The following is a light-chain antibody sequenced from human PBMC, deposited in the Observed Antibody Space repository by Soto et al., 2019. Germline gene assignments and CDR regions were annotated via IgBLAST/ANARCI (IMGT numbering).Light chain of an antibody. Sequence: QSALTQPASVSGSPRQSITISCTGTSSDVGGYNYVSWYQQHPGKAPKLMIYEVSNRPSGVSNRFSGSKSGNTASLTISGLQAEDEADYYCSSYTSSSRVFGGGTKLTV. V-gene: IGLV2-14*01. CDR2: EVS. J-gene: IGLJ3*02. CDR1: SSDVGGYNY. CDR3: SSYTSSSRV.